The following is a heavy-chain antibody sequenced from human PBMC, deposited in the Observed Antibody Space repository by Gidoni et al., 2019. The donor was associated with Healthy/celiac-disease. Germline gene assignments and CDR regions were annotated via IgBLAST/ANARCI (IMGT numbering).Heavy chain of an antibody. D-gene: IGHD1-1*01. CDR3: ATCRAPLPDLEPYDYYYYYYGMDV. CDR2: IIPIFGTA. J-gene: IGHJ6*02. CDR1: GGTFSSYA. V-gene: IGHV1-69*06. Sequence: QVQLVQSGAEVKKPGSSVKVSCKASGGTFSSYAISWVRQAPGKGLEWMGGIIPIFGTANYAQKFQGRVTITADKSTSTAYMELSSLRSEDTAVYYCATCRAPLPDLEPYDYYYYYYGMDVWGQGTTVTVSS.